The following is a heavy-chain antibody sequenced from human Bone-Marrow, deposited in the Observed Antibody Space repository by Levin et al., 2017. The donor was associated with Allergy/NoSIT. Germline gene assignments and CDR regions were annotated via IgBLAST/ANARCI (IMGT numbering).Heavy chain of an antibody. CDR3: VRQDDDEATTAFDV. CDR1: GYMLTSYP. D-gene: IGHD3-16*01. Sequence: PEASVKVSCKASGYMLTSYPINWVRQAPGQGPEWMGWINTKTGSPTYAQGFTGRFIFSSDTSVSTTYLQIRSLKTEDSAVYYCVRQDDDEATTAFDVWGQGTRVTVSS. J-gene: IGHJ3*01. V-gene: IGHV7-4-1*01. CDR2: INTKTGSP.